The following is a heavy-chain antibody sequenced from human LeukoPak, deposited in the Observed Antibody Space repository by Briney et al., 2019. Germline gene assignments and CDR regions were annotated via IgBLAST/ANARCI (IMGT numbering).Heavy chain of an antibody. J-gene: IGHJ6*03. CDR1: DGPIRSHY. Sequence: SETLSLTCTVSDGPIRSHYWTWIRQSPVKGLEWIGDISNSGSTSYNPSLKSRVTISIDTSKSQFSLTLSSVTAADTAVYYRGRDALVGYFSFWYMDVWGKGTTVTVSS. V-gene: IGHV4-59*11. CDR2: ISNSGST. D-gene: IGHD2-15*01. CDR3: GRDALVGYFSFWYMDV.